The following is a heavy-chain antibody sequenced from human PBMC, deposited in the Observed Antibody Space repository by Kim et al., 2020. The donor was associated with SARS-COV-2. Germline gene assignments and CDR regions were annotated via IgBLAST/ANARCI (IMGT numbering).Heavy chain of an antibody. D-gene: IGHD2-2*01. CDR3: ARRSHEDIVVVPAAMIKYWCFDL. CDR2: ISSSSSYI. CDR1: GFTFSSYT. V-gene: IGHV3-21*01. J-gene: IGHJ2*01. Sequence: GGSLRLSCAASGFTFSSYTMNWVRQAPGKGLEWVSSISSSSSYIYYADSVKGRFTISRDNAKNSLYLQMNSLRAEDTAVYYCARRSHEDIVVVPAAMIKYWCFDLWGRGTLVTVSS.